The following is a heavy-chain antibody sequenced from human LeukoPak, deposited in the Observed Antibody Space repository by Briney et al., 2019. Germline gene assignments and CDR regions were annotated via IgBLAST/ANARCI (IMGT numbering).Heavy chain of an antibody. CDR3: ARPPPLFQGSGSYYHI. D-gene: IGHD3-10*01. Sequence: SETLSLTCTVSGGSISSSSYYWGWIRQPPGKGLEWIGEINHSGSTNYNPSLKSRVTISVDTSKNQFSLKLSSVTAADTAVYYCARPPPLFQGSGSYYHIWGQGTMVTVSS. CDR2: INHSGST. V-gene: IGHV4-39*07. J-gene: IGHJ3*02. CDR1: GGSISSSSYY.